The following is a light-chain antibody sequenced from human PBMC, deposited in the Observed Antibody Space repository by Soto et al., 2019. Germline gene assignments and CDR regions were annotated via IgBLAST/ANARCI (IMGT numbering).Light chain of an antibody. J-gene: IGKJ4*01. V-gene: IGKV1-6*01. CDR1: QDIRSD. CDR2: AAS. Sequence: IQMTQSPSTLSASVGDRVTITCRASQDIRSDLGWYQQRPGKAPKLLIYAASSLQSGVPSRFSGSGSGADFTLTISSLQPEDFATYYCLQDYNYPLTFGGGTKVDIK. CDR3: LQDYNYPLT.